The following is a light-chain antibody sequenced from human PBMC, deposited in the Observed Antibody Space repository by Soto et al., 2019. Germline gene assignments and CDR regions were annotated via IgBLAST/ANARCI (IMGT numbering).Light chain of an antibody. V-gene: IGLV2-14*01. CDR1: STDVGGYNY. CDR3: SSYTSSRTYV. CDR2: DVS. Sequence: QSVLTQPASVSGSPGQSITISCTGTSTDVGGYNYVSWYQQHPGKAPKLMIYDVSHRPSGVSNRFSGSKSGNTASLTISGLQAEDEGDYYCSSYTSSRTYVFGTGTKLTVL. J-gene: IGLJ1*01.